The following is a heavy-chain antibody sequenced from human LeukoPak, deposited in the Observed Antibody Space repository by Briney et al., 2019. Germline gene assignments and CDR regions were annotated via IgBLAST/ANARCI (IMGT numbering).Heavy chain of an antibody. CDR2: ISGIVSGT. CDR3: ARGSTMIVVRFDY. CDR1: GFAFSNSA. D-gene: IGHD3-22*01. Sequence: PGGSLRLSCAATGFAFSNSAMTWVRQGPGKGLEWVSGISGIVSGTYYADSVKGRFTISRDNAKNSLYLQMNSLRDEDTAVYYCARGSTMIVVRFDYWGQGTLVTVSS. J-gene: IGHJ4*02. V-gene: IGHV3-23*01.